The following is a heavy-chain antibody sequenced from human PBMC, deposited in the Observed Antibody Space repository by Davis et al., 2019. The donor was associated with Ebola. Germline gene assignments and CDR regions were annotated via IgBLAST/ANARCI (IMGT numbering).Heavy chain of an antibody. CDR1: GDSVSIHSAG. J-gene: IGHJ3*02. CDR2: TYYKSKWYN. V-gene: IGHV6-1*01. D-gene: IGHD5-24*01. Sequence: HSQTLSLTCAISGDSVSIHSAGWNWIRQSPSRGLEWLGRTYYKSKWYNDYAVSVKSRITINPDTSKNQFSLQLNSVTPEDTAVYYCARGWLRRAFDIWGQGTMVTVS. CDR3: ARGWLRRAFDI.